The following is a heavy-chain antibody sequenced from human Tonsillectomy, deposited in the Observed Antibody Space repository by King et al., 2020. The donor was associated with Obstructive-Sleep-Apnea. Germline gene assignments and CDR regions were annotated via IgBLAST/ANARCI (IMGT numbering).Heavy chain of an antibody. Sequence: VQLVESGGGLVQPGGSLRLSCAASGFTFSSYSMNWVRQAPGKGLEWVSYISSSSSTIYYADSVKGRFTISRDNAKNSLYLQMTSLRAEDTAVYYCARPNNWNDGGFDYWGQGTLVTVSS. CDR3: ARPNNWNDGGFDY. CDR1: GFTFSSYS. D-gene: IGHD1-1*01. J-gene: IGHJ4*02. V-gene: IGHV3-48*04. CDR2: ISSSSSTI.